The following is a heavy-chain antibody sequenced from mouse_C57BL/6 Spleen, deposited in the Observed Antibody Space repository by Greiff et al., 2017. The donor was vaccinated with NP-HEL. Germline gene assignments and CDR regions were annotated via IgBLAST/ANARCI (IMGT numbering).Heavy chain of an antibody. CDR2: ISYDGSN. J-gene: IGHJ2*01. Sequence: EVQLQQSGPGLVKPSQSLSLTCSVTGYSIPSGYYWNWIRQFPGNKLEWMGYISYDGSNNYNPSLKNRISITRDTSKNQFFLKLNSVTTEDTATYYCARSLTGYYFDYWGQGTTLTVSS. CDR3: ARSLTGYYFDY. CDR1: GYSIPSGYY. V-gene: IGHV3-6*01. D-gene: IGHD4-1*01.